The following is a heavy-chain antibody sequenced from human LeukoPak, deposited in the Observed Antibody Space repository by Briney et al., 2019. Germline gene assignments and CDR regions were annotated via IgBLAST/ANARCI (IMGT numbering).Heavy chain of an antibody. CDR3: ARGCSGGSRYSVYPDATFDP. D-gene: IGHD2-15*01. Sequence: SETLSLTCTVSGGSISGSSYYWGWIRQPPGKGLEWIGSIYYSGSTYYNPSLKSRVTISVDTSKNQFSLKLSSVTAADPAVYYCARGCSGGSRYSVYPDATFDPWGQGTLVTVSS. CDR2: IYYSGST. J-gene: IGHJ5*02. V-gene: IGHV4-39*07. CDR1: GGSISGSSYY.